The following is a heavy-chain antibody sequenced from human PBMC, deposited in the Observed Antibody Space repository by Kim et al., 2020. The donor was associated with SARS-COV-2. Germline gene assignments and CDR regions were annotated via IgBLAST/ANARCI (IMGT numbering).Heavy chain of an antibody. CDR1: GGSFSGYY. D-gene: IGHD3-22*01. Sequence: SETLSLTCAVYGGSFSGYYWSWIRQPPGKGLEWIGEINHSGSTNYNPSLKSRVTISVDTSKNQFSLKLSSVTAADTAVYYCARGPRGNMIVGPIHGYYYMGVWGKGTTVTVSS. J-gene: IGHJ6*03. CDR3: ARGPRGNMIVGPIHGYYYMGV. V-gene: IGHV4-34*01. CDR2: INHSGST.